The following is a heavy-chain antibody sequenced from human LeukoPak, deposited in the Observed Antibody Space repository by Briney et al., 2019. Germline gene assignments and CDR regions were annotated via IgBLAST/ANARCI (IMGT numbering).Heavy chain of an antibody. V-gene: IGHV2-5*02. CDR2: IYWDDAK. CDR1: GFSLSTSGVG. J-gene: IGHJ4*02. D-gene: IGHD3-16*01. CDR3: PHGRGGVLDY. Sequence: SGPTLVNPTQTLTLTCTFSGFSLSTSGVGVGWIRQPPGKALEWLTLIYWDDAKRYSPSLKSRLTITKDSSKNQVVLTMTNMDPVATATYSCPHGRGGVLDYWGQGTLVTVSS.